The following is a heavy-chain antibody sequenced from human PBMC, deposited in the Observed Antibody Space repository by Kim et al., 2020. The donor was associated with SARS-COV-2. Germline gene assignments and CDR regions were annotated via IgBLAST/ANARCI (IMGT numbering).Heavy chain of an antibody. Sequence: AQKFQGRVTMTRDTSTSTVYMELSSLRSEDTAVYYCAREAREADRRLLDPWGQGTLVTVSS. V-gene: IGHV1-46*01. J-gene: IGHJ5*02. D-gene: IGHD6-6*01. CDR3: AREAREADRRLLDP.